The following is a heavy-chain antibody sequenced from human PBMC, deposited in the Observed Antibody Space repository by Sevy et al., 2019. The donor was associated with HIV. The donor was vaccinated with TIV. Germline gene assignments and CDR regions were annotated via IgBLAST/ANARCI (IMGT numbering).Heavy chain of an antibody. CDR3: AREIPAALFDY. J-gene: IGHJ4*02. CDR1: GFTFSSYW. V-gene: IGHV3-7*03. CDR2: IKQDGSEK. Sequence: GGSLRLSCAASGFTFSSYWTSWVRQAPGKGLEWVANIKQDGSEKYYVDSVKGRFTISRDNAKNSLYLQMNSLRAEDTAVYYCAREIPAALFDYWGQGTLVTVSS. D-gene: IGHD2-2*01.